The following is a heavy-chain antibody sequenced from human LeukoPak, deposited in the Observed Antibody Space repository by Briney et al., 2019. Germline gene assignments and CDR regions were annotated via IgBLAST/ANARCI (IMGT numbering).Heavy chain of an antibody. D-gene: IGHD5-18*01. J-gene: IGHJ4*02. V-gene: IGHV4-34*01. CDR1: GGSFSGYY. Sequence: SETLSLTCAVYGGSFSGYYWSWIRQPPGKGLEWIGEINHSGSTNYNPSLKSRVTISVDTSKNQFSLKLSSVTAADTAVYYCVRGLGYSYFGYWGQGTLVTVSS. CDR2: INHSGST. CDR3: VRGLGYSYFGY.